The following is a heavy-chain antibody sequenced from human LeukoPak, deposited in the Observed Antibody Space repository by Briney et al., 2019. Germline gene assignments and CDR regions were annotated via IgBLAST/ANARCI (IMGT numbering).Heavy chain of an antibody. J-gene: IGHJ4*02. CDR3: SRSLDY. Sequence: GGSLRLSCAASGFSFSDYWMDWVRQAPGKGMEWVANINQDGSEQYYVDSVKGRFTISRDNAKNSLYLRMNSLRAEDTAVYYCSRSLDYWGQGALVTVSS. CDR1: GFSFSDYW. V-gene: IGHV3-7*01. CDR2: INQDGSEQ.